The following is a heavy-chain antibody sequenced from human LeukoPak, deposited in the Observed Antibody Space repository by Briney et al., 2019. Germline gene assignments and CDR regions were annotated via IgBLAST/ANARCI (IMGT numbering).Heavy chain of an antibody. CDR1: GGSISSGGYY. J-gene: IGHJ4*02. CDR2: IYYSGST. V-gene: IGHV4-31*03. CDR3: ARRSPMGCSSTSCYGIDY. Sequence: SQTLSLTCTVSGGSISSGGYYWSWLRQHPGQGLEWIGYIYYSGSTYYNPSLKSRVTISVDTSKNQFSLKLSSVTAADTAVYYCARRSPMGCSSTSCYGIDYWGQGTLVTVSS. D-gene: IGHD2-2*01.